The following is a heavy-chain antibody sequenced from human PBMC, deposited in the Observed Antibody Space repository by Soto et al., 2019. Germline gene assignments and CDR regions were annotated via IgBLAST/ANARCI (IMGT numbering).Heavy chain of an antibody. D-gene: IGHD3-16*02. CDR3: AHGYDYVWGSYRYAFDI. J-gene: IGHJ3*02. V-gene: IGHV2-5*02. CDR1: GFSLSTSGVG. Sequence: QITLKESGPTLVKPTQTLTLTCTFSGFSLSTSGVGVGWIRQPPGKALEWLALIYWDDDKRYSPSLKSRLTITKDTSKNQVVLTMTNMDPVDTATYYCAHGYDYVWGSYRYAFDIWGQGTMVTVSS. CDR2: IYWDDDK.